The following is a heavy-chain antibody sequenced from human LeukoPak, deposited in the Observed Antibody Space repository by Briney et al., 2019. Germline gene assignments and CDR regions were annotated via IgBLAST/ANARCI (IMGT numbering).Heavy chain of an antibody. CDR2: ISSSSSYI. J-gene: IGHJ6*02. V-gene: IGHV3-21*01. Sequence: AGGSLRLSCAASGFTFSSYSMNWVRQAPGKGLEWVSSISSSSSYIYYADSVKGRFTISRDNAKNSLYLQMNSLRAEDTAVYYCARDCSSTSCLLPTGVMDVWGQGTTVTVSS. CDR3: ARDCSSTSCLLPTGVMDV. D-gene: IGHD2-2*01. CDR1: GFTFSSYS.